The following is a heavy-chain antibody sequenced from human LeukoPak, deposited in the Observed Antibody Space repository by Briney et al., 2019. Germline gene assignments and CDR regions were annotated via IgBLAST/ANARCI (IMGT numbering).Heavy chain of an antibody. CDR2: IKQDGSEK. CDR3: AKGTMVRGVIDY. CDR1: GFTFSSYW. Sequence: GGSLRLSCAASGFTFSSYWMSWVRKAPGKGLEWVANIKQDGSEKYYVDSVKGRFTISRDNAKNSLYLQMNSLRAEDTALYYCAKGTMVRGVIDYWGQGTLVTVSS. J-gene: IGHJ4*02. D-gene: IGHD3-10*01. V-gene: IGHV3-7*03.